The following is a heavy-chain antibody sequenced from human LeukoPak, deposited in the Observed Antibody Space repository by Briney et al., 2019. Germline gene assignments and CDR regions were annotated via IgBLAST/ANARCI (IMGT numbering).Heavy chain of an antibody. Sequence: SETLSLTCTVSGGSVSSGRYYWSWIRQPPGKGLEWIGYIYYSGSTNYNPSLKSRVIISVDTSKNQFSLKLSSVTAADTAVYYCASLYSSSWYYFDYWGQGTLVTVSS. CDR3: ASLYSSSWYYFDY. CDR2: IYYSGST. V-gene: IGHV4-61*01. D-gene: IGHD6-13*01. CDR1: GGSVSSGRYY. J-gene: IGHJ4*02.